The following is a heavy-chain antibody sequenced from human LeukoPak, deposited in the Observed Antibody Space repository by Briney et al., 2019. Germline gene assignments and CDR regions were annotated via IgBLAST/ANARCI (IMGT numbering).Heavy chain of an antibody. CDR3: ARGSGYCSSTSCYLLHYYYYYYMDV. Sequence: ASVKVSCXASGYTFTSYDINWVRQATGQGLEWMGWMNPNSGNTGYAQKFQGRVTITRNTSISTAYMELSSLRSEDTAVYYCARGSGYCSSTSCYLLHYYYYYYMDVWGKGTTVTVSS. CDR1: GYTFTSYD. D-gene: IGHD2-2*01. J-gene: IGHJ6*03. V-gene: IGHV1-8*01. CDR2: MNPNSGNT.